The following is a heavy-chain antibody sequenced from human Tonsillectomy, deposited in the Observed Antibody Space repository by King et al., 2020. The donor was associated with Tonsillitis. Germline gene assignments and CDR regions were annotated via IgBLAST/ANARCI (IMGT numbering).Heavy chain of an antibody. Sequence: VQLVQSGAEVKKPGESLKISCKASGYPFSNYWIAWVRQMPGKGLEWMGIIYPQDSDTTYSPSFQGQVTISVDKSISTAYLQWSSLKASDTAIYYCARQGVYGVSVYFDYWGQGILVTASS. V-gene: IGHV5-51*01. J-gene: IGHJ4*02. CDR2: IYPQDSDT. CDR1: GYPFSNYW. D-gene: IGHD4/OR15-4a*01. CDR3: ARQGVYGVSVYFDY.